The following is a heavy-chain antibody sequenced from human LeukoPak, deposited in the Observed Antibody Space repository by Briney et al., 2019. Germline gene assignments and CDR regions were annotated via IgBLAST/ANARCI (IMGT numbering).Heavy chain of an antibody. Sequence: PGGSLRLSCAASGFPFNAYWMTWVRQAPGKGLEWVANIKQDGSEKYYVDSVKGRFTISRDNAKNSLYLQMNSLRAEDTAVYYCASLSEDYWGQGTLVTVSS. CDR2: IKQDGSEK. V-gene: IGHV3-7*03. D-gene: IGHD2/OR15-2a*01. J-gene: IGHJ4*02. CDR3: ASLSEDY. CDR1: GFPFNAYW.